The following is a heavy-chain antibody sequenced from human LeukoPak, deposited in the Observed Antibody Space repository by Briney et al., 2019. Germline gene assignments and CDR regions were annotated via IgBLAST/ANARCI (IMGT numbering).Heavy chain of an antibody. V-gene: IGHV3-23*01. D-gene: IGHD2-15*01. CDR3: AKAGGQDIADYYGMDV. CDR1: GFTFNSYA. Sequence: PGGSLRLSCAASGFTFNSYAMSWVRQAPGKGLEWVSAISASGGTTYYADSVKGRLTISRDNSKNTLYLQMNSLRVDDTAVYYCAKAGGQDIADYYGMDVWGQGTTVTVSS. J-gene: IGHJ6*02. CDR2: ISASGGTT.